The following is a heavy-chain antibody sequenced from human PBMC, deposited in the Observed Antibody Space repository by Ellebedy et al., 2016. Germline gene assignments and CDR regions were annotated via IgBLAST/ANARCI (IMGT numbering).Heavy chain of an antibody. Sequence: SETLSLXXTVSGGSISSYYWSWIRQPPGKGLEWIGYIYYSGSTNYNPSLKSRVTISVDTSKNQFSLKLSSVTAADTAVYYCARDIRYGDYVRWFDPWGQGTLVTVSS. CDR2: IYYSGST. D-gene: IGHD4-17*01. J-gene: IGHJ5*02. CDR1: GGSISSYY. CDR3: ARDIRYGDYVRWFDP. V-gene: IGHV4-59*01.